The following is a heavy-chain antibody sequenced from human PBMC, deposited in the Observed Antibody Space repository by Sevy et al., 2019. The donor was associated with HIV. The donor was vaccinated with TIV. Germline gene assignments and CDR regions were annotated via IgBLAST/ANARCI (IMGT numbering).Heavy chain of an antibody. CDR3: AGAWAPPPLFDY. CDR2: IYYSGST. Sequence: SETLSLTCTVSGGSISSGGYYWSWIRQHPGKGLEWIGYIYYSGSTYYNPSLKSRVTISVDTSKNQFSLKLSSVTAADTAVYYCAGAWAPPPLFDYWGQGTLVTVSS. CDR1: GGSISSGGYY. J-gene: IGHJ4*02. V-gene: IGHV4-31*03.